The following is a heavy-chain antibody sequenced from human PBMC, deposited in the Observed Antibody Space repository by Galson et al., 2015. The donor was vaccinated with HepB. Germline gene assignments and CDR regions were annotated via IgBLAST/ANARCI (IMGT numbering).Heavy chain of an antibody. J-gene: IGHJ5*02. D-gene: IGHD3-10*01. Sequence: SLRLSCAASGFTFSSYWMHWVRQAPGKGLVWVSRINSDGSSTSYADSVKGRFTISRDNAKNTLYLQMNSLRAEDTAVYYCARPMVRGAGTRNNWFDPWGQGTLVTVSS. CDR3: ARPMVRGAGTRNNWFDP. V-gene: IGHV3-74*01. CDR1: GFTFSSYW. CDR2: INSDGSST.